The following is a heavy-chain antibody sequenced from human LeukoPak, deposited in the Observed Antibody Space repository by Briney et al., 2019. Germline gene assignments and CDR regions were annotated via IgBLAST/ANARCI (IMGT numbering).Heavy chain of an antibody. D-gene: IGHD3-16*01. Sequence: GGSLRLSCAASGFTFSSYWMSWVRQAPGKGLEWVANIKQDGSEKYYVDSVKGRFTISRDNAKDSLYLQMNSLRAEDTAVYYCARDYYDYVWGSFGSWGQGTLVTVSS. CDR1: GFTFSSYW. CDR2: IKQDGSEK. V-gene: IGHV3-7*01. CDR3: ARDYYDYVWGSFGS. J-gene: IGHJ4*02.